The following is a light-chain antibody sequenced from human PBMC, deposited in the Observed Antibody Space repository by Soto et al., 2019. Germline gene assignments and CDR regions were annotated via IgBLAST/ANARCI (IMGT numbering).Light chain of an antibody. CDR3: QTWGTGIRV. CDR2: LNSDGSH. CDR1: SGHSSYA. J-gene: IGLJ3*02. V-gene: IGLV4-69*01. Sequence: QSVLTQSPSASASLGAWVKLTCTLSSGHSSYAIAWHQQQPEKGPRYLMKLNSDGSHSKGDGIPDRFSGSSSGAERYLTISSLQSEDEADYYCQTWGTGIRVFGGGTKVTVL.